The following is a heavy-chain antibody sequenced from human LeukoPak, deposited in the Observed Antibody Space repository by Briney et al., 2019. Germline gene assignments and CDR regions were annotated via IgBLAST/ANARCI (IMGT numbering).Heavy chain of an antibody. D-gene: IGHD4-17*01. Sequence: SETLSLTCTVSGGSISSYYWSWIRQPPGKGLEWIGYNYYSGSTNYNPSLKSRVTISVDTSKNQFSLKLSSVTAADTAVYYCARCIYGDYVGVVDWFDPWGQGTLVTVSS. CDR2: NYYSGST. J-gene: IGHJ5*02. V-gene: IGHV4-59*01. CDR3: ARCIYGDYVGVVDWFDP. CDR1: GGSISSYY.